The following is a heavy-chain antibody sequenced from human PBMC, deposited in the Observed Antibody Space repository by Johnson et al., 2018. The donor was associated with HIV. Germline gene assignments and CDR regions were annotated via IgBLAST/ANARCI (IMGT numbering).Heavy chain of an antibody. J-gene: IGHJ3*02. D-gene: IGHD3-22*01. CDR2: IKCDGREK. CDR1: GFTFSSSW. V-gene: IGHV3-52*01. CDR3: ARGDWDYYPDAFDI. Sequence: VQVVESGGGLVKPGGSLRLSCAASGFTFSSSWMHWVCQAPEKGLEWVADIKCDGREKYYVDSVKGRFTISRDNAKNSLYLQMNSLRAEDTAVYYCARGDWDYYPDAFDIWGQGTLVTVSS.